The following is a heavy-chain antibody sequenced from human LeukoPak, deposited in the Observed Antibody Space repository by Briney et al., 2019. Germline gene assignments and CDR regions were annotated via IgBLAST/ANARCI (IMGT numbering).Heavy chain of an antibody. J-gene: IGHJ6*02. V-gene: IGHV3-30*18. CDR3: AKDSLSYTYYYGMDV. CDR1: GFTSRSYA. Sequence: GGSLRLSCAASGFTSRSYAMDWVRQAPGKGLEWVAVISYDGSNKYYADSVKGRFTISRDNSKNTLYLQMNSLRAEDTAVYCCAKDSLSYTYYYGMDVWGQGTTVTVSS. CDR2: ISYDGSNK. D-gene: IGHD2-8*01.